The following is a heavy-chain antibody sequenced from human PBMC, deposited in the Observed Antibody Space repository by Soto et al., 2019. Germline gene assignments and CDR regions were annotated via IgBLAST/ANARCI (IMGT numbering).Heavy chain of an antibody. V-gene: IGHV3-21*01. D-gene: IGHD2-15*01. J-gene: IGHJ6*02. CDR3: AREAEQVVIVVVAATPTGMDV. Sequence: GGSLRLSCAASGFTFSSYSMNWVRQAPGKGLKWVSSISSSSSYIYYADSVKGRFTISRDNAKNSLYLQMNSLRTEDTAVYYCAREAEQVVIVVVAATPTGMDVWGQGTTVTVSS. CDR1: GFTFSSYS. CDR2: ISSSSSYI.